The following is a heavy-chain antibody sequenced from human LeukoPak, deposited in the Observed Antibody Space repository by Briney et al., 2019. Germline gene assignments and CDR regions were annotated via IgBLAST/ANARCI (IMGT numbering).Heavy chain of an antibody. V-gene: IGHV4-34*01. D-gene: IGHD2-15*01. J-gene: IGHJ4*02. CDR3: ASIAVVVAATHYFDY. CDR1: GGSISSYY. Sequence: SETLSLTCTVSGGSISSYYWSWIRQPPGKGLEWIGEINHSGSTNYNPSLKSRVTISVDTSKNQFSLKLSSVTAADTAVYYCASIAVVVAATHYFDYWGQGTLVTVSS. CDR2: INHSGST.